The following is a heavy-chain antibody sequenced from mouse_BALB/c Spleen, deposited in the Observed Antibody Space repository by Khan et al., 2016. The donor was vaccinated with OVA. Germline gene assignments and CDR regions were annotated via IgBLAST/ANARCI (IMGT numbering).Heavy chain of an antibody. V-gene: IGHV1-61*01. Sequence: QVQLQQSGAELVRPGASVKLSCKASGYTFTSYWMNWVKQRPGQGLEWIGMIDPSDSEIHYKQMVKDKATLNVDTSSSTAYMQRGSVASEDSAVYYCARGGYGTSVAYWGQGTLVTVSA. CDR3: ARGGYGTSVAY. CDR1: GYTFTSYW. CDR2: IDPSDSEI. D-gene: IGHD2-10*02. J-gene: IGHJ3*01.